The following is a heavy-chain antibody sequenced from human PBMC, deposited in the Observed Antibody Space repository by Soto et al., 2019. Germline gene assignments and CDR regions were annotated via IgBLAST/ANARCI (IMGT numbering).Heavy chain of an antibody. CDR3: ALCTAMFL. CDR2: LTSGGRF. D-gene: IGHD5-18*01. CDR1: GFTSGTYD. J-gene: IGHJ4*02. V-gene: IGHV3-23*01. Sequence: EVQLLESGGGVVQPGGSLRLSCAASGFTSGTYDMNWVRQAPGKGLEWVSGLTSGGRFYYADSVRGRFAISRDDSKNMLYLHMNSLRADDTAVYFCALCTAMFLGGQGTLVIVSS.